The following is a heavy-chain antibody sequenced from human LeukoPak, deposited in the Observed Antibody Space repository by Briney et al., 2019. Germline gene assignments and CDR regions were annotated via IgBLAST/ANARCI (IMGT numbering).Heavy chain of an antibody. V-gene: IGHV3-64*02. CDR3: ARGKQLTPDY. J-gene: IGHJ4*02. CDR1: GFTLRAYA. CDR2: ISSNGDST. D-gene: IGHD6-13*01. Sequence: GGSLRLSCAASGFTLRAYAMHWVRQAPGKGLQYVSGISSNGDSTYYADSVRGRFTISRDNSKNTLYLQMGSLRDEDMAVYYCARGKQLTPDYWGQGALVTVSS.